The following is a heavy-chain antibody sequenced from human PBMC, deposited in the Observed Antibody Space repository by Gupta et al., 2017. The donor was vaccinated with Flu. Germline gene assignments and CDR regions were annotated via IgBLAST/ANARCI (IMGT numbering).Heavy chain of an antibody. Sequence: RQAPGQGLEWLGGIIPLFPTTNYAQKFQDRVTITADTAASTVYLELTTLTSEDTAVYYCARDQSLWAALQASDNWFDPWGQGTLVTVSS. CDR3: ARDQSLWAALQASDNWFDP. V-gene: IGHV1-69*06. CDR2: IIPLFPTT. D-gene: IGHD3-10*01. J-gene: IGHJ5*02.